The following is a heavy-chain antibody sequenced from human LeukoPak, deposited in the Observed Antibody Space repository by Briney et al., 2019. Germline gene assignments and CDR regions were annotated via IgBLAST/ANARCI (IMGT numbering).Heavy chain of an antibody. D-gene: IGHD3-22*01. J-gene: IGHJ4*02. CDR2: INSDGSST. V-gene: IGHV3-74*01. CDR3: ARVPTYGSYDSSGYYPPHFDY. CDR1: GFTFSSYW. Sequence: TGGSLRLSCAASGFTFSSYWMHWVRQAPGKGLVWVSRINSDGSSTSYADSVKGRFTISRDNAKNTLYLQMNSLRAEDTAVYYCARVPTYGSYDSSGYYPPHFDYWGQGTLVTVSS.